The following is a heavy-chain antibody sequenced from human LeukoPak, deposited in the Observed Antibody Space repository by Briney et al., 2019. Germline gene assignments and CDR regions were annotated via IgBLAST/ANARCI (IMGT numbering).Heavy chain of an antibody. J-gene: IGHJ5*02. Sequence: GRSLRLSCAASGFTFSNYAIHWVRQAPGQGLERVAVIASDGSSKYYADSVKGRFTISRDNSENTLYLQMSSLRAEDTAVYYCAREPLGYCTSSSCPRWFDPRGQGTLVTVSS. CDR3: AREPLGYCTSSSCPRWFDP. V-gene: IGHV3-30*04. CDR1: GFTFSNYA. D-gene: IGHD2-15*01. CDR2: IASDGSSK.